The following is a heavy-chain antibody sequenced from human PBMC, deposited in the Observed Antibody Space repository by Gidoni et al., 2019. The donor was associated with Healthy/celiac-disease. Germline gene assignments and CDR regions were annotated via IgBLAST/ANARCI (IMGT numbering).Heavy chain of an antibody. J-gene: IGHJ6*02. D-gene: IGHD1-26*01. V-gene: IGHV3-23*01. CDR1: GFTFSSYA. Sequence: EVQLLESGGGLVQPGGSLRLSCAASGFTFSSYAMSWVRQAPGKGLEWVSAISGSGGSTYYADSVKGRFTISRDNSKNTLYLQMNSLRAEDTAVYYCAKDLLRELHGFYYYYYGMDVWGQGTTVTVSS. CDR2: ISGSGGST. CDR3: AKDLLRELHGFYYYYYGMDV.